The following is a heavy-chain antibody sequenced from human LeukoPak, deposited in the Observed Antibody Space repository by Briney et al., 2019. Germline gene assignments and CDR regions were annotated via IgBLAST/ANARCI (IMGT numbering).Heavy chain of an antibody. CDR1: GFTLSSYI. J-gene: IGHJ3*02. D-gene: IGHD3-9*01. Sequence: GGSLRLSCAASGFTLSSYIMNWVREAPGGGLEWVSYISSSSSPIYYADSVKGRFTISRDNAKNSLYLQMNSLRDEDTAVYYCARDSYDILTGYPTDAFDIWGQGTMVTVSS. CDR2: ISSSSSPI. CDR3: ARDSYDILTGYPTDAFDI. V-gene: IGHV3-48*02.